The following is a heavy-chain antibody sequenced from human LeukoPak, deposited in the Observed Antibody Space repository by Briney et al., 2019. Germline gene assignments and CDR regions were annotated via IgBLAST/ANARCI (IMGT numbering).Heavy chain of an antibody. CDR1: GGTFSSYA. D-gene: IGHD6-19*01. J-gene: IGHJ4*02. CDR2: IIPILGIA. Sequence: SVKVSCKASGGTFSSYAISWVRQAPGQGLEWMGRIIPILGIANYPQKSQGRVTITADKFTSTAYMELSSLRSEDTAVYYCAREVAVAGTKGFDYWGQGTLVTVSS. CDR3: AREVAVAGTKGFDY. V-gene: IGHV1-69*04.